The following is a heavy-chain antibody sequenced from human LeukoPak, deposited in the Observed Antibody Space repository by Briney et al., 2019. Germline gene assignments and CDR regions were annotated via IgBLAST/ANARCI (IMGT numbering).Heavy chain of an antibody. CDR3: ARQYYDFWSGYYNGEYYFDY. D-gene: IGHD3-3*01. Sequence: ASVKVSCKASVYTFTSYGISWVRQAPGQGLEWMGWISAYNGNTNYAQKLQGRVTMTTDTSTSTAYMELRSLRSDDTAVYYCARQYYDFWSGYYNGEYYFDYWGQGTLVTVSS. CDR1: VYTFTSYG. CDR2: ISAYNGNT. J-gene: IGHJ4*02. V-gene: IGHV1-18*01.